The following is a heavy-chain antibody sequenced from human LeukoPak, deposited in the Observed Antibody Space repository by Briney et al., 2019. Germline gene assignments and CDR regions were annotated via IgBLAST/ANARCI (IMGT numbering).Heavy chain of an antibody. CDR2: INPNSGGT. CDR1: GYTFTGYY. D-gene: IGHD3-10*01. J-gene: IGHJ6*03. CDR3: ARAGMVRGVIITGYYMDV. V-gene: IGHV1-2*02. Sequence: RASVKVSCKASGYTFTGYYMHWVRQAPGQGLEWMGWINPNSGGTNYAQKFQGRVTMTRDTSISTAYMELSRLRSDDTAVYYCARAGMVRGVIITGYYMDVWGKGTTVTVSS.